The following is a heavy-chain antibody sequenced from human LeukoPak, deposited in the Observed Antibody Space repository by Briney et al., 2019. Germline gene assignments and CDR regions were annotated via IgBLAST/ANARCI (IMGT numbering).Heavy chain of an antibody. CDR1: GFTFSDYN. Sequence: GGSLRLSCAASGFTFSDYNMRWIRQAPGKGLEWVSSISRSGSTKYYADSVKGRFTISRDNAKNSLFLQMNSLRAEDTAVYYCAKGTVTRPFDYWGQGTLVTVSS. CDR2: ISRSGSTK. V-gene: IGHV3-11*01. D-gene: IGHD4-17*01. J-gene: IGHJ4*02. CDR3: AKGTVTRPFDY.